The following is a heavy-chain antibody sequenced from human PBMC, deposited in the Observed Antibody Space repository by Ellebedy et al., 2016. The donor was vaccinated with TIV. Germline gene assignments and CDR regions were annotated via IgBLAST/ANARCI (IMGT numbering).Heavy chain of an antibody. D-gene: IGHD1-1*01. V-gene: IGHV1-69*13. CDR1: GGTFSSYA. CDR2: IIPIFGTA. Sequence: SVKVSXXASGGTFSSYAISWVRQAPGQGLEWMGGIIPIFGTANYAQKFQGRVTITADESTSTAYMELSSLRSEDTAVYYCARESKDQLEPSLRAFDIWGQGTMVTVSS. J-gene: IGHJ3*02. CDR3: ARESKDQLEPSLRAFDI.